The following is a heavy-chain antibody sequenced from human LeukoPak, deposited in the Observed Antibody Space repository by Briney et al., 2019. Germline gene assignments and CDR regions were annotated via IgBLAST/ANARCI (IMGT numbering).Heavy chain of an antibody. D-gene: IGHD3-10*01. CDR3: AKDQGYMVRGVMEPGDY. CDR1: GFTFSSYG. V-gene: IGHV3-30*18. J-gene: IGHJ4*02. CDR2: ISYDGSNK. Sequence: GGSLRLSCAASGFTFSSYGMDWVRQAPGKGLEGVAVISYDGSNKYYADSVKGRFTISRDNSKNTLYLQMNSLRAEDTAVYYCAKDQGYMVRGVMEPGDYWGQGTLVTVSS.